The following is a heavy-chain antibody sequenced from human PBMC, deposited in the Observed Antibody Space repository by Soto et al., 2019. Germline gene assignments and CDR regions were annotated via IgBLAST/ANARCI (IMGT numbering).Heavy chain of an antibody. CDR2: INHVGGD. J-gene: IGHJ5*02. CDR3: VRIRYQLPSSVLWLDP. V-gene: IGHV4-34*01. Sequence: ERLGRTGTVYGVFLSESYWTWIRQPPGKGLEWIGEINHVGGDNYNPSLKSRATMSVDTYQNQFSLRLISATAADTAMYFCVRIRYQLPSSVLWLDPWGQGTPVTVYS. D-gene: IGHD3-16*01. CDR1: GVFLSESY.